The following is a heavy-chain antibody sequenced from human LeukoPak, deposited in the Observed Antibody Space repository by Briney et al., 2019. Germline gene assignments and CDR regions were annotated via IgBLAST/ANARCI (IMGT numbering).Heavy chain of an antibody. CDR2: INPSGGTT. CDR3: ARTRGYSDYELDY. V-gene: IGHV1-46*01. CDR1: GCTFTSYY. D-gene: IGHD5-12*01. J-gene: IGHJ4*02. Sequence: GASVKVSCKASGCTFTSYYMHWVRQAPGQGLEWMGIINPSGGTTRHAQRFQGRVTMTRDTSTSTVYTELSSLRSEDTAVYYCARTRGYSDYELDYWGQGTLVTVSS.